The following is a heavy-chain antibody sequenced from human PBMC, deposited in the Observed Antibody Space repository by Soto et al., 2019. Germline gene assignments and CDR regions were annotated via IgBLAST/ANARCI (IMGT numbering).Heavy chain of an antibody. Sequence: GVSVKVSCKASGGSLSGYAISWVRQAPGQGLEWMGGIIPIFGTANYAQKFQGRVTITADESTSTAYMELSSLRSEDTAVYYCARDEKRRGGSYYWYFDLWCRGTLVTVSS. CDR3: ARDEKRRGGSYYWYFDL. CDR1: GGSLSGYA. J-gene: IGHJ2*01. D-gene: IGHD1-26*01. V-gene: IGHV1-69*13. CDR2: IIPIFGTA.